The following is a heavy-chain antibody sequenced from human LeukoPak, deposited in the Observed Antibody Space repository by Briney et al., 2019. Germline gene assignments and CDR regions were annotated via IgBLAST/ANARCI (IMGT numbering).Heavy chain of an antibody. CDR1: GFTFTTYW. CDR3: ARNLPHDY. CDR2: INQDGSEK. J-gene: IGHJ4*02. Sequence: PGGSLRLSCAASGFTFTTYWMSWVRQAPGKGLEWVADINQDGSEKYFVDSVKGRFTISRDNAKISLYLLMNSLRAEDTAVYYCARNLPHDYWGQGTLVTVSS. V-gene: IGHV3-7*01.